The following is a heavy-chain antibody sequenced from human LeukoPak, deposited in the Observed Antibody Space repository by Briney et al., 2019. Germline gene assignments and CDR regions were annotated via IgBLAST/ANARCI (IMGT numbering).Heavy chain of an antibody. V-gene: IGHV1-46*01. CDR1: GYTFTSYY. D-gene: IGHD2-2*01. CDR3: ARTYCSSTSCPEGD. J-gene: IGHJ4*02. CDR2: INPSGGST. Sequence: ASVKVSCKASGYTFTSYYMHWVRQAPGQGLEWMGIINPSGGSTSYAQKFQGRVTITADKSTSTAYMELSSLRSEDTAVYYCARTYCSSTSCPEGDWGQGTLVTVSS.